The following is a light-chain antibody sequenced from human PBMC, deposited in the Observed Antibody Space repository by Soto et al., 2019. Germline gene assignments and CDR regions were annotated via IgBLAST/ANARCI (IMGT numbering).Light chain of an antibody. CDR2: QAS. V-gene: IGKV1-5*03. J-gene: IGKJ4*01. CDR1: QSLNSE. Sequence: DIQMTQSPSTLSASVGDRVTITCRASQSLNSELAWYQQKPGKAPKLLIYQASSLKGWVPSRFTGTGSGTEFTLTISSLQPDDCATYYCQQYNAYSLTFGGGTKVEIK. CDR3: QQYNAYSLT.